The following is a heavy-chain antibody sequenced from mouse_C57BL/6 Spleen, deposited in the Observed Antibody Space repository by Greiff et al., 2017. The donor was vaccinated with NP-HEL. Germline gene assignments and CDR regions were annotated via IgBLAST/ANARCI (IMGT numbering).Heavy chain of an antibody. CDR3: TRLWYYGSSYYFDY. CDR1: GYTFTDYE. Sequence: QVQLQQSGAELVRPGASVTLSCKASGYTFTDYEMHWVKQTPVHGLEWIGAIDPETGGTAYNQKFKGKAILTADKSSSTAYMELRSLTSEDSAVYYCTRLWYYGSSYYFDYWGQGTTLTVSS. J-gene: IGHJ2*01. V-gene: IGHV1-15*01. CDR2: IDPETGGT. D-gene: IGHD1-1*01.